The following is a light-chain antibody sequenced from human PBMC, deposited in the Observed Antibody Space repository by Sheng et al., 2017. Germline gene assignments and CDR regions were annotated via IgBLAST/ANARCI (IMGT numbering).Light chain of an antibody. CDR2: EVT. J-gene: IGLJ1*01. Sequence: QSALTQPASVSGSPGQSITISCTGTTSDVGSYNLVSWYQQHPGKAPKFMIYEVTKRPSGVSNRFSGSKSGNTASLTISGLQAEDEADYYCQSYDSSLSGCVFGTGTRVTVL. V-gene: IGLV2-23*02. CDR3: QSYDSSLSGCV. CDR1: TSDVGSYNL.